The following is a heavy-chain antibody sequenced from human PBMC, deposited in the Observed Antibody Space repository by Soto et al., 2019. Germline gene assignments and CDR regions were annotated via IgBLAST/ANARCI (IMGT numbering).Heavy chain of an antibody. CDR3: ARVRLTIFGEAIIPDAFDI. V-gene: IGHV4-30-4*08. CDR2: IYYSGTT. Sequence: SGPTLVNPTQTLTLTCTFSGFSLSTRGMCVALVRQPPGKGLEWIGNIYYSGTTYYDPSLXXRXTISLDNSKNQFALKLSSVTAADTAVYYCARVRLTIFGEAIIPDAFDIWGQGTMVTVSS. D-gene: IGHD3-3*01. J-gene: IGHJ3*02. CDR1: GFSLSTRGMC.